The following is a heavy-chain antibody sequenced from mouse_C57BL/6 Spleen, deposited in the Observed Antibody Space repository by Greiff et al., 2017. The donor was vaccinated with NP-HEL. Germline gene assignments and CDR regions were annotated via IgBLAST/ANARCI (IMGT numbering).Heavy chain of an antibody. CDR3: ARRGYYGYADCYFDV. CDR2: IDPSDSYT. CDR1: GYTFTSYW. V-gene: IGHV1-69*01. D-gene: IGHD2-2*01. Sequence: QVQLQQPGAELVMPGASVKLSCKASGYTFTSYWMHWVKQRPGQGLEWIGEIDPSDSYTNYNQKFKGKSTLTVDKSSSTAYMQLSSLTSEDSAVYYCARRGYYGYADCYFDVWGTGTTVTVSS. J-gene: IGHJ1*03.